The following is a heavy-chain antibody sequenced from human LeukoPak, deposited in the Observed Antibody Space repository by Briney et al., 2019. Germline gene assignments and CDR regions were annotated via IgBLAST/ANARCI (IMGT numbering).Heavy chain of an antibody. CDR3: ARLRLAVFDY. J-gene: IGHJ4*02. D-gene: IGHD4-11*01. Sequence: SETLSLTCTVSGGSISSSSYYWGWIRQPPGKGLEWIGSIYYSGSTYYNPSLKSRVTISVDTSKIQFSLKLSSVTAADTAVYYCARLRLAVFDYWGQGTLVTVSS. V-gene: IGHV4-39*07. CDR1: GGSISSSSYY. CDR2: IYYSGST.